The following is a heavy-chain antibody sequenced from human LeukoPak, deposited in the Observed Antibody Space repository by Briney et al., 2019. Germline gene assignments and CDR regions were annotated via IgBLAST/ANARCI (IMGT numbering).Heavy chain of an antibody. CDR3: ARALVDSSFDY. CDR1: GFTFSSYG. CDR2: IWYDGSNK. D-gene: IGHD3-22*01. V-gene: IGHV3-33*08. J-gene: IGHJ4*02. Sequence: GGSLRLPCAASGFTFSSYGMHWVRQAPGKGLEWVAVIWYDGSNKYYADSVKGRFTISRDNSKNTLYLQMNSLRAEDTAVYYCARALVDSSFDYWGQGTLVTVSS.